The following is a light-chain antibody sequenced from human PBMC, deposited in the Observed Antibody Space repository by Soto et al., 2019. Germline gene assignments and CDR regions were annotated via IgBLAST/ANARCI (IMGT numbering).Light chain of an antibody. CDR2: GAS. V-gene: IGKV1-6*01. CDR3: LQDYNYTWT. CDR1: QGIRID. Sequence: AIQMTQSPSSLSSSVGDRVTITWGASQGIRIDLGWYQQKPGKAPKLLIYGASSLQNGVPSRFSGSGSGTDFTLTISSLQHEDFATYDGLQDYNYTWTFGQGTKVDNK. J-gene: IGKJ1*01.